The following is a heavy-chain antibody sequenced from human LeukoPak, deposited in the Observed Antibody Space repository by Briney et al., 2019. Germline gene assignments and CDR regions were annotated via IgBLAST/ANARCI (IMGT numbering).Heavy chain of an antibody. CDR3: ARASIMGATQSPFDY. Sequence: PGESLKISCKGSRYNFANYWIHWVRQMPGKDLEWMGTIYPGDSDTRYSPSFQGQVTISADKSISTAYLQWSSLKASDTAMYYCARASIMGATQSPFDYWGQGTLVTVSS. V-gene: IGHV5-51*01. CDR1: RYNFANYW. D-gene: IGHD1-26*01. CDR2: IYPGDSDT. J-gene: IGHJ4*02.